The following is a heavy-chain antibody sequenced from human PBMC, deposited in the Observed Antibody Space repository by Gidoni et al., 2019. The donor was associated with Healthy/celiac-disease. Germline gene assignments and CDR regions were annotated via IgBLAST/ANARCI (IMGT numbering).Heavy chain of an antibody. CDR2: IYWDDDK. V-gene: IGHV2-5*02. J-gene: IGHJ4*02. CDR3: AHGPGGDYYDSSGYRNYFDY. Sequence: QTTLKESGPTLVKPTQTLTLPCTSSGFSLSTSGVGVGWIRQPPGKALEWLALIYWDDDKGYSPSLKSRLTITKDTSKSQVVLTMTNMDPVDTATYYCAHGPGGDYYDSSGYRNYFDYWGQGTLVTVSS. CDR1: GFSLSTSGVG. D-gene: IGHD3-22*01.